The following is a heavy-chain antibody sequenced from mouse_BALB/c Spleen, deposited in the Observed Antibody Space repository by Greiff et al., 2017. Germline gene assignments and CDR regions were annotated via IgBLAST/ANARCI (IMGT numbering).Heavy chain of an antibody. CDR2: ISSGGGST. J-gene: IGHJ2*01. CDR1: GFTFSSYA. Sequence: EVKLVESGGGLVKPGGSLKLSCAASGFTFSSYAMSWVRQTPEKRLEWVASISSGGGSTYYPDTVKGRFTISRDNAKNTLYLQMSSLKSEDTAMYYCARPYWYYFDYWGQGTTLTVAS. D-gene: IGHD1-1*01. CDR3: ARPYWYYFDY. V-gene: IGHV5-12-1*01.